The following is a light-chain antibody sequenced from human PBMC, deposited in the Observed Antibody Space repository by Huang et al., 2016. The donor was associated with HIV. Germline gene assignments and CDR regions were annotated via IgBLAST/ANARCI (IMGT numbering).Light chain of an antibody. Sequence: EIVLTQSPGTLSLSPGDKAILSCRASQSVSNTYLAWYQQNPGQAPRLLIYGASNRATGIPDRFSGSGSGTDFTLTISRLEPEDFGVYYCRQYGSLSPFTFGHGTKLEIQ. CDR3: RQYGSLSPFT. CDR2: GAS. J-gene: IGKJ2*01. V-gene: IGKV3-20*01. CDR1: QSVSNTY.